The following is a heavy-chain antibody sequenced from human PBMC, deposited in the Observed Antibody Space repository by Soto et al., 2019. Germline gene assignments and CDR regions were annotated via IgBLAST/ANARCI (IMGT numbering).Heavy chain of an antibody. D-gene: IGHD3-10*01. CDR1: GHTLTSYD. Sequence: ASVKVSCKASGHTLTSYDINWVRQATGQGLEWMGWMNPNSGDTGYAQKFQGRVTMTRSTSITTAYMELSSLRSEDTAVYYCARVGRFGDYFDYWGQGTPVTVSS. CDR2: MNPNSGDT. V-gene: IGHV1-8*01. CDR3: ARVGRFGDYFDY. J-gene: IGHJ4*02.